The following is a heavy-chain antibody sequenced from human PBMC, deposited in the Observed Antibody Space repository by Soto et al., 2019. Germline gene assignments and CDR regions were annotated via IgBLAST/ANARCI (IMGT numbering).Heavy chain of an antibody. Sequence: GGSLRLSCKGSGYSFTSYWIGWVRQMPGKGLEWMGIIYPGDSDTRYSPSFQGQVTISAGKSISTAYLQWSSLKASATAMYYCARLRPESLTGDPNNYYYYMDVWGKGTTVTVSS. CDR3: ARLRPESLTGDPNNYYYYMDV. V-gene: IGHV5-51*01. CDR2: IYPGDSDT. D-gene: IGHD7-27*01. J-gene: IGHJ6*03. CDR1: GYSFTSYW.